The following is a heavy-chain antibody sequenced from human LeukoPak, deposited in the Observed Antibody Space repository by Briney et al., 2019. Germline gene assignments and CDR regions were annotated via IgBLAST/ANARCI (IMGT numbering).Heavy chain of an antibody. J-gene: IGHJ4*02. CDR3: AKLRVETDIERGY. CDR2: IGGSGVNT. Sequence: GGSLRLSCAASGLTFSNYAMSWVRQAPGKGLEWVSLIGGSGVNTFYADSVKGRFTIFRDNSKNTLFLQMNSLRAEDTAVYYCAKLRVETDIERGYWGQGTLVTVSS. V-gene: IGHV3-23*01. D-gene: IGHD5-18*01. CDR1: GLTFSNYA.